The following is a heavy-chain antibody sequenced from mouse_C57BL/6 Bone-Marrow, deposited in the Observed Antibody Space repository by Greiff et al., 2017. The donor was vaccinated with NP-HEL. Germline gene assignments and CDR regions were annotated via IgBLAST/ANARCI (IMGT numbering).Heavy chain of an antibody. CDR2: FYPGGGSI. Sequence: QVQLKESGAELVKPGASVKLSCKASGYTFTEYTIHWVKQRSGQGLEWIGWFYPGGGSIKYNEKFKDKATLTADKSSSTVYMELSSLTSEDSAVYFSARHESLYSSDAMDYWGQGTSVTVSS. V-gene: IGHV1-62-2*01. D-gene: IGHD1-1*01. J-gene: IGHJ4*01. CDR3: ARHESLYSSDAMDY. CDR1: GYTFTEYT.